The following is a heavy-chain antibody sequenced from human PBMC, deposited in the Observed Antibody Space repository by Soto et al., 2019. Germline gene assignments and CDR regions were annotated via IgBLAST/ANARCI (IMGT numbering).Heavy chain of an antibody. CDR2: ISYDGSNE. CDR1: GFTFSTYA. D-gene: IGHD6-6*01. CDR3: ARAEQLVYRYYYYGMDV. J-gene: IGHJ6*02. V-gene: IGHV3-30-3*01. Sequence: QVQLVESGGGVVQPGRSRRLSCAASGFTFSTYAMHWVRQAPGKGLEWVAIISYDGSNEYYADYVKGRFSISRDNSKNTLYLQMNSLRAEDTAVYYCARAEQLVYRYYYYGMDVWGQGTTVTVSS.